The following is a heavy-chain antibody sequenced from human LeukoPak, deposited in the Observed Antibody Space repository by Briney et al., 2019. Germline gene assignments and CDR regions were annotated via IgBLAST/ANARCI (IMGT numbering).Heavy chain of an antibody. CDR1: GFAFSTYF. CDR3: ARPITAYHYIDL. V-gene: IGHV3-23*01. Sequence: PGGSLRLSCAASGFAFSTYFMRWVRQAPGKGLEWISSISNSGGNAYYADSVKGRFTISRDNSKNTLHLQMNSLRAEDTAIYYCARPITAYHYIDLWSQGTLVTVSS. J-gene: IGHJ4*02. D-gene: IGHD3-16*02. CDR2: ISNSGGNA.